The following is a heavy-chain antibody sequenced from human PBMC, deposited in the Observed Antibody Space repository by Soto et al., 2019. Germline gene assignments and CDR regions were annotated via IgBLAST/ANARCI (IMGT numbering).Heavy chain of an antibody. V-gene: IGHV4-31*03. D-gene: IGHD1-26*01. Sequence: PSETLSLTCTVSGASINSGGYYWSWIRQLPGECLEWIGYSYFSGSTYYNPSLESRVTLXXXTXXXXXSLXLXXVTXADTAVYFCASGNAWEVLLAYWGQGTQVTVSS. CDR1: GASINSGGYY. CDR2: SYFSGST. CDR3: ASGNAWEVLLAY. J-gene: IGHJ4*02.